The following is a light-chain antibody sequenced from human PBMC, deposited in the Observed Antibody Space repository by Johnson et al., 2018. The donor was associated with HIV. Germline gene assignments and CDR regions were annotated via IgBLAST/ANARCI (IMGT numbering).Light chain of an antibody. J-gene: IGLJ1*01. V-gene: IGLV1-51*02. CDR3: GVWDASLSPHYV. CDR1: SSNIENYF. Sequence: TQPPSVSAAPGQRVNISCSGHSSNIENYFVSWYQQLPGAAPRLLIYEDYKRPSGIPDRFSGSKSGASATLGITGRQTGDEADYYCGVWDASLSPHYVFGTGTTITGL. CDR2: EDY.